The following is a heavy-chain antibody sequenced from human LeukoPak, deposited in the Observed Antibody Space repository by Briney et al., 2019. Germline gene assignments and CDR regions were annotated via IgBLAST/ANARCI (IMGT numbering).Heavy chain of an antibody. J-gene: IGHJ4*02. Sequence: GGSLRLSCAASGFTFSSYWMSWVRQAPGKGLEWVAFIRYDGNNKYYADSVKGRFTISRDNSKNTLYLQMNSLRAEDTAVYYCAKDESSSWYGVLDFWGQGTLVTISS. CDR3: AKDESSSWYGVLDF. CDR1: GFTFSSYW. V-gene: IGHV3-30*02. CDR2: IRYDGNNK. D-gene: IGHD6-13*01.